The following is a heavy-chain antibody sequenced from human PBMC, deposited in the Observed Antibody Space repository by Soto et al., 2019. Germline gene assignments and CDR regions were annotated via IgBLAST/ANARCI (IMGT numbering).Heavy chain of an antibody. Sequence: ASVKVSCKASGGTFSSYTISWVRQAPGQGLEWMGRIIPILGIANYAQKFQGRVTITADKSTSTAYMELSSLRSEDTAVYYCARDLPMGSAFDIWGQGTMVTVSS. CDR2: IIPILGIA. J-gene: IGHJ3*02. D-gene: IGHD1-26*01. V-gene: IGHV1-69*04. CDR1: GGTFSSYT. CDR3: ARDLPMGSAFDI.